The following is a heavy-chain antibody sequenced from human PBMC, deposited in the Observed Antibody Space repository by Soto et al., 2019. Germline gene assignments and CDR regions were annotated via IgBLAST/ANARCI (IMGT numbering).Heavy chain of an antibody. D-gene: IGHD2-8*02. CDR1: GFTFDDFA. V-gene: IGHV3-9*01. Sequence: EMQLVESGGGLVQPGRSLRLSCAASGFTFDDFAMHWVRQAPGKGLEWVSGINWNSGDIDYSYSVRGRFTISRDNAKNSLYLQMNSLRAEDAALYYCVKDIGASGAYWYFDLWGRGTLVTVSS. CDR2: INWNSGDI. J-gene: IGHJ2*01. CDR3: VKDIGASGAYWYFDL.